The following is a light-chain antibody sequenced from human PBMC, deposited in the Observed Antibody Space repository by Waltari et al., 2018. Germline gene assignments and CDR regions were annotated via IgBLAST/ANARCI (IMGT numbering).Light chain of an antibody. CDR2: KAS. CDR3: QQYNNYPWT. J-gene: IGKJ1*01. CDR1: QSFSTW. Sequence: DIQLTQSPSPLSASVVDRVTIPCRASQSFSTWFAWYQQKPGKPPRLLIYKASTLDSGVPSRFSGSGSGSEFTLTITSLQPDDFATYFCQQYNNYPWTFGQGTKVEIK. V-gene: IGKV1-5*03.